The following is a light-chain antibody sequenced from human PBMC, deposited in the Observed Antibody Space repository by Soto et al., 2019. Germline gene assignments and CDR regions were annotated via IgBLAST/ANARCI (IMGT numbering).Light chain of an antibody. J-gene: IGKJ1*01. Sequence: IVLTQSPGTLSLSPGERATLSCRASQSVSSSYLAWYQQKPGQPPRLLIYGASSRAYGIPDRFSGSGSGTDFTLTISRLEPEDFAVYYCQHYGYPQWTFGQGTKVDIK. CDR2: GAS. CDR1: QSVSSSY. CDR3: QHYGYPQWT. V-gene: IGKV3-20*01.